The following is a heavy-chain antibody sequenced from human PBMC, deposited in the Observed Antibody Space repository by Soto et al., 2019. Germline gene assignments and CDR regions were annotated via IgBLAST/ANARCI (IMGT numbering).Heavy chain of an antibody. Sequence: WWSLRLSCAASVFSFSDYAMSWVRQAPGKGLEWVSVISESGGSTHYADSVRGRFTVSRDNSKNSLSLRMNSLRDEDTAVYFCAKRSPYSSGWYSPIFDYWGQGALVTVSS. CDR1: VFSFSDYA. D-gene: IGHD6-13*01. V-gene: IGHV3-23*01. CDR3: AKRSPYSSGWYSPIFDY. J-gene: IGHJ4*02. CDR2: ISESGGST.